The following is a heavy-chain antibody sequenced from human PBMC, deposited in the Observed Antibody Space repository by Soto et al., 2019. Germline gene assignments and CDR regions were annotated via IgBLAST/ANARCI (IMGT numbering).Heavy chain of an antibody. Sequence: PSETLSLTCAVSGGSISSSNWWSWVRQPPGKGLEWNGEIYHSGSTNYNPSLKSRVTISVDKSKNQFSLKLSSVTAADTAVYYCASEGDDDYYDSSGYYFDYWGQGTLVTVYS. D-gene: IGHD3-22*01. V-gene: IGHV4-4*02. J-gene: IGHJ4*02. CDR3: ASEGDDDYYDSSGYYFDY. CDR1: GGSISSSNW. CDR2: IYHSGST.